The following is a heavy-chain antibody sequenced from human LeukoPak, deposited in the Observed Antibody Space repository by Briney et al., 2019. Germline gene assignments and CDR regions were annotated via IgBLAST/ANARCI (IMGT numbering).Heavy chain of an antibody. CDR2: IYYSGST. Sequence: PSETLSLTCTVSGDSVNTRRYYWGWIRQPPGKGLEWIGSIYYSGSTYYNPSLKSRVTISVYTSKNQFSLNLTSVTAADTAVHFCARRDIVKGGFDFWGQGTLVTVSS. J-gene: IGHJ4*02. CDR3: ARRDIVKGGFDF. CDR1: GDSVNTRRYY. D-gene: IGHD3-16*02. V-gene: IGHV4-39*01.